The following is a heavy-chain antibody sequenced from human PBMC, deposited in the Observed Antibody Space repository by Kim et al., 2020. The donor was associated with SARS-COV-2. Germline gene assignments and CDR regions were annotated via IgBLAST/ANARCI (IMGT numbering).Heavy chain of an antibody. Sequence: SETLSLTCTVSGGSISSSSYYWGWIRQPPGKGLEWIGSIYYSGSTYYNPSLKSRVTISVDTSKNQFSLKLSSVTAADTAVYYCARLPTDYGDYTFDYWGQGTLVTVSS. CDR1: GGSISSSSYY. CDR2: IYYSGST. D-gene: IGHD4-17*01. CDR3: ARLPTDYGDYTFDY. J-gene: IGHJ4*02. V-gene: IGHV4-39*01.